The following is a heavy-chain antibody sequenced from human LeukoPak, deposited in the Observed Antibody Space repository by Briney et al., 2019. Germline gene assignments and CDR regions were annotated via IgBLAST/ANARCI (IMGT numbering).Heavy chain of an antibody. J-gene: IGHJ5*02. CDR2: ISDGGRAT. Sequence: GGSLRLSCAASGFTFSRYWMSWVRQTPGKGLEWVASISDGGRATYYGDSVRGRFTISRDDARNSLFLQMNGLRADDTAVYYCTRENYVPDSWGQGTLVTVSS. D-gene: IGHD3-10*02. V-gene: IGHV3-7*03. CDR1: GFTFSRYW. CDR3: TRENYVPDS.